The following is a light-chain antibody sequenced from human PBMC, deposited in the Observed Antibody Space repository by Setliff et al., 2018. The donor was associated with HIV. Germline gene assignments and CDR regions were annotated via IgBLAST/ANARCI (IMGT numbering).Light chain of an antibody. V-gene: IGLV2-18*02. Sequence: QSVLAQPPSVSGSPGQSVTISCTGTSGDVGGYNCVSWYQQPPGTAPKLMIYEVNNRPSGVPDRFSGSKSGNTASLTISGLQAEDEADYYCSSCSSSSTLVFGGGTKATVL. CDR1: SGDVGGYNC. J-gene: IGLJ2*01. CDR2: EVN. CDR3: SSCSSSSTLV.